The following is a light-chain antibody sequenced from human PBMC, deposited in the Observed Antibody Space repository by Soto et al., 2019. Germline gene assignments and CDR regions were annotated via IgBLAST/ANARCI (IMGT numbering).Light chain of an antibody. CDR3: QQSFSSPRT. CDR2: ATS. J-gene: IGKJ3*01. Sequence: DIQMTQSPPSLSASVGDRVTLTCRASQSISSFLAWYQQKPGKAPRLLIYATSTLQSGVPSRFSGSGSGTDFTLTISSLQPEYFATYYCQQSFSSPRTFRPGTKVHIK. V-gene: IGKV1-39*01. CDR1: QSISSF.